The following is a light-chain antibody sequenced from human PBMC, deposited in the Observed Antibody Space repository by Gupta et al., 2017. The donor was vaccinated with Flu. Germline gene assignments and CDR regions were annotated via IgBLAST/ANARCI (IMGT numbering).Light chain of an antibody. CDR3: AAWDDSLSADYV. CDR2: RNN. CDR1: SSNIGSNY. V-gene: IGLV1-47*01. Sequence: GQRVTISCSGSSSNIGSNYVYWYQQLPGTAPKLLIYRNNQRPSGVPDRFSGSKSGTSASLAISGLRSEDEADYYCAAWDDSLSADYVFGTGTKVTVL. J-gene: IGLJ1*01.